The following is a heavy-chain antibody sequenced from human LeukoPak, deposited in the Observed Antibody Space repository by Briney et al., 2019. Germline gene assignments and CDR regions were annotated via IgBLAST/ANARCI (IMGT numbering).Heavy chain of an antibody. Sequence: GASVKVSCTASGYTFTSYDITWVRQAPGQGLEWMGWISAYNGNTNYAQKLQGRVTITTDTSTSTAYMELRSLRSDDTAVYYCARRGIAARLHYYYYMDVWGKGTTVTVSS. D-gene: IGHD6-6*01. V-gene: IGHV1-18*01. CDR3: ARRGIAARLHYYYYMDV. CDR2: ISAYNGNT. J-gene: IGHJ6*03. CDR1: GYTFTSYD.